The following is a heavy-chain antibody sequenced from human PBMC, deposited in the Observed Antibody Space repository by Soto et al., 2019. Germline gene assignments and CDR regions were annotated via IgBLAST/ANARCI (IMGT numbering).Heavy chain of an antibody. J-gene: IGHJ6*02. V-gene: IGHV1-2*02. D-gene: IGHD2-2*01. Sequence: GASVKVSCKDSGYTFTGYYLHWVRQPPAQGLGWMGWFTSKSGGTNYAQKFQGRVTMTRDTYISTAFMALSKLSSCGTAVYYFSRRYCSSTSLCYYYGMDVWGQGTTVTVSS. CDR2: FTSKSGGT. CDR3: SRRYCSSTSLCYYYGMDV. CDR1: GYTFTGYY.